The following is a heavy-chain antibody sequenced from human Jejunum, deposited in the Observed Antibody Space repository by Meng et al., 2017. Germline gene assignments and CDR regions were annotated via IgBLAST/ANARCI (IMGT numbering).Heavy chain of an antibody. CDR2: ISTYNGNP. D-gene: IGHD3-10*01. CDR3: ARDGVSFTMVRGCKY. CDR1: GYTFSKYD. J-gene: IGHJ4*02. Sequence: VQVGQRGDWMKKPGASVKVSCKVSGYTFSKYDISWVRRAPGQGLEWLGWISTYNGNPKYAQQLQGRATLTTDSSTSIVYMELRRLRSDDTAVYYCARDGVSFTMVRGCKYWGQGTLVTVSS. V-gene: IGHV1-18*01.